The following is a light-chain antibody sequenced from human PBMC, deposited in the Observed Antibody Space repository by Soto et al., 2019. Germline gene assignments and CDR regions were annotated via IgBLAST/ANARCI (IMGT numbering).Light chain of an antibody. CDR3: QQYGSSTCT. CDR2: GAS. Sequence: EIVLTQSPGSLSLSPRERATLSCRASQSVSSNHLAWYQQKPGQAPRLLIYGASRRATGIPDRFSGSGSGTEFTLTISRLEPEDFAVYYCQQYGSSTCTFGQGTKVEIK. J-gene: IGKJ2*02. CDR1: QSVSSNH. V-gene: IGKV3-20*01.